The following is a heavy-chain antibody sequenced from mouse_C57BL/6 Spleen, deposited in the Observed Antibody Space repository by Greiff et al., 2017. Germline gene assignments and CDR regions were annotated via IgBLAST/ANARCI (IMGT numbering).Heavy chain of an antibody. J-gene: IGHJ2*01. CDR2: INPSTGGT. Sequence: VQLQQSGPELVKPGASVKISCKASGYSFTGYYMNWVKQSPEKSLEWIGEINPSTGGTTYNQKFKAKATLTVDKSSSTAYMQIKSLTSEDSAVYYFASPLYYGSSYGYWGQGTTLTVSS. CDR1: GYSFTGYY. CDR3: ASPLYYGSSYGY. D-gene: IGHD1-1*01. V-gene: IGHV1-42*01.